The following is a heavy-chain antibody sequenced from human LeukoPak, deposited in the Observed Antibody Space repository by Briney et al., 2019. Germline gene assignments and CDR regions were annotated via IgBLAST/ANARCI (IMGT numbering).Heavy chain of an antibody. CDR1: GFTFSSYA. V-gene: IGHV3-30-3*01. D-gene: IGHD3-3*02. Sequence: GGSLRLSCAASGFTFSSYAMHWVRQAPGKGLEWEAVISYDGSNKYYADSVKGRFTISRDNSKNTLYLQMNSLRAEDTAVYYCARDAFDYWGQGTLVTVSS. J-gene: IGHJ4*02. CDR2: ISYDGSNK. CDR3: ARDAFDY.